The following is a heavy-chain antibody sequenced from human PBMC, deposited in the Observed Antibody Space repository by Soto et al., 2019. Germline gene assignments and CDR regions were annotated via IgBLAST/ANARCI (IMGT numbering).Heavy chain of an antibody. J-gene: IGHJ3*02. CDR1: GFSFGSDW. V-gene: IGHV3-7*05. Sequence: DVQLTESGGGLVQPGGSLRLSCGASGFSFGSDWMAWGRQAPGKGGVWVENIRKDGSQEHYADSVRGRFSVSRDKAKDPLYLQVNSLRLEDTAVYYCTRDANYRDDSAYYDVFDIWGQGTMVTVSS. D-gene: IGHD3-16*01. CDR3: TRDANYRDDSAYYDVFDI. CDR2: IRKDGSQE.